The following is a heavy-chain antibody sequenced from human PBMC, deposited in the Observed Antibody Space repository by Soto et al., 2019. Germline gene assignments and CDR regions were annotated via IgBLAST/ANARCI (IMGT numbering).Heavy chain of an antibody. D-gene: IGHD2-2*02. CDR1: GSRFSNYV. Sequence: GASVKVSCKVSGSRFSNYVISWVRQAPGHGLEWLGRIIPIFNSTKYAQSFQGRVTITADKSTSTASLELSSLRSDDTAGYYCARVGRGKKAGYNGLVSLGYWGQGTLVTVSS. CDR3: ARVGRGKKAGYNGLVSLGY. V-gene: IGHV1-69*06. CDR2: IIPIFNST. J-gene: IGHJ4*02.